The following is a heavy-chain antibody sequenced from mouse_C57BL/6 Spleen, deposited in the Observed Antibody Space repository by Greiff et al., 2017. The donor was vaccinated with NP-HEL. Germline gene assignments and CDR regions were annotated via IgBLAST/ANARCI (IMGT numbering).Heavy chain of an antibody. CDR2: IYPGDGDT. Sequence: VQLQQSGPELVKPGASVKISCKASGYAFSSSWMNWVKQRPGKGLEWIGRIYPGDGDTNYNGKFKGKATLTADKSSSTAYMQLSSLTSEDSAVYFCARRAVVEYFEVWGTGTTVTVSS. CDR3: ARRAVVEYFEV. CDR1: GYAFSSSW. V-gene: IGHV1-82*01. D-gene: IGHD1-1*01. J-gene: IGHJ1*03.